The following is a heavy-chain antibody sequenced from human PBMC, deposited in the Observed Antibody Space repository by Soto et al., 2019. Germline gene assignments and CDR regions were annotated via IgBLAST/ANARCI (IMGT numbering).Heavy chain of an antibody. CDR1: GFSFSSYG. Sequence: QVQLVESGGGVVQPGRSLRLSCAASGFSFSSYGMHWVRQAPGKGLEWVAMISYDGTDEYYADYVKGRFTISRDNSKNAVDLQMNSMRAEDTAVYYWAKQESDWNDHFAYWGQGTLGTVSS. J-gene: IGHJ4*02. V-gene: IGHV3-30*18. CDR2: ISYDGTDE. CDR3: AKQESDWNDHFAY. D-gene: IGHD1-1*01.